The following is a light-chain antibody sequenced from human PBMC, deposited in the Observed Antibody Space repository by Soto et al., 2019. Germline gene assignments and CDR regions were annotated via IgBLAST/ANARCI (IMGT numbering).Light chain of an antibody. CDR1: QSISTY. CDR3: QQSYTAPLT. CDR2: AAS. V-gene: IGKV1-39*01. J-gene: IGKJ4*01. Sequence: DIHMTQSPSSLSASIGDRVTITFRASQSISTYLNWYQQKPGKAPNLLIFAASTLQSGVPSRFSGSGSGTDFTLTIRSLQPEDFATYYCQQSYTAPLTFGGGTKVDIK.